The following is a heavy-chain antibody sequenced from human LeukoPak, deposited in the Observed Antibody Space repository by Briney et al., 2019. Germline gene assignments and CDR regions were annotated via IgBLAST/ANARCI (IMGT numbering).Heavy chain of an antibody. CDR2: ISYDGSNK. CDR1: GFTFSSYA. CDR3: AKDTPYSNYYFDY. V-gene: IGHV3-30-3*01. J-gene: IGHJ4*02. Sequence: GGSLRLSCAASGFTFSSYAMHWVRQAPGKGLEWVAVISYDGSNKYYADSVKGRFTISRDNSKNTLYLQMNSLRAEDTAVYYCAKDTPYSNYYFDYWGQGTLVTVSS. D-gene: IGHD6-13*01.